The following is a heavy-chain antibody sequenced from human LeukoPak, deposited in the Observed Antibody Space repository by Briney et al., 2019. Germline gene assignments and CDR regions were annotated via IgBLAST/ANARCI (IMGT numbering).Heavy chain of an antibody. J-gene: IGHJ6*03. D-gene: IGHD3-10*01. V-gene: IGHV6-1*01. CDR1: GDSVSSNSAA. CDR3: ARDRKYYYGSEYYMDV. Sequence: SQTLSLTCAISGDSVSSNSAAWNWIRQSPSRGLEWLGRTYYRAKWYNDYAVSVKSRITINPDTSKNQFSLQLHSVTPEDTAVYYCARDRKYYYGSEYYMDVWGKGTTVTISS. CDR2: TYYRAKWYN.